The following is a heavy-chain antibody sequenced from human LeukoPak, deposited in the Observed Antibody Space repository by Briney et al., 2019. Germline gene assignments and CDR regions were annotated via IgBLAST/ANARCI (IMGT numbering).Heavy chain of an antibody. CDR1: GFTFSTFG. CDR3: AKVSAVGGFYYYGMDV. V-gene: IGHV3-30*18. Sequence: PGGSLRLSCAASGFTFSTFGMHWVRQAPGKGLDWVALISYDGSIKYYADSVKGRFTISRDNSKNTLYLQMNSLRDEDTAVYYCAKVSAVGGFYYYGMDVWGQGTTVTDSS. J-gene: IGHJ6*02. CDR2: ISYDGSIK. D-gene: IGHD6-19*01.